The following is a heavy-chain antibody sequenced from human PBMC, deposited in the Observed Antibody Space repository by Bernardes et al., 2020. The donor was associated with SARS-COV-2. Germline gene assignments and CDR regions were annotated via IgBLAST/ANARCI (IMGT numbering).Heavy chain of an antibody. J-gene: IGHJ5*02. Sequence: TLSLTCTVSGGSISSSSYYWGWIRQPPGKGLEWIGSIYYSGSTYYNPSLKSRVTISVDTSKNQFSLKLSSVTAADTAVYYCARSSFYYDSSGYYYDCWFDPWGQGTLVTVSS. CDR3: ARSSFYYDSSGYYYDCWFDP. V-gene: IGHV4-39*01. CDR1: GGSISSSSYY. CDR2: IYYSGST. D-gene: IGHD3-22*01.